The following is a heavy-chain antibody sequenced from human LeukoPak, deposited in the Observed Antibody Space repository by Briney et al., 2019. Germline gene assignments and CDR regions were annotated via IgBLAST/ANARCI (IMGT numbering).Heavy chain of an antibody. CDR3: ARDRVGSGWPRPYDFEK. V-gene: IGHV1-2*02. CDR1: GYAFTGYY. CDR2: INPTTGAT. J-gene: IGHJ4*02. Sequence: GASVKVSCKPSGYAFTGYYIHWLRHAPGQGLEWMGWINPTTGATVYAQRFQGRVTMTRDTSINTAYMELSTLMCDETGVYYCARDRVGSGWPRPYDFEKWGQGTLVTVS. D-gene: IGHD6-19*01.